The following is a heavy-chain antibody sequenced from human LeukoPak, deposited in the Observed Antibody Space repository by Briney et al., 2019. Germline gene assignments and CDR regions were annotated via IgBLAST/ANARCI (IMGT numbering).Heavy chain of an antibody. CDR1: GFTFSSYA. J-gene: IGHJ4*02. D-gene: IGHD2-2*01. Sequence: PGGSLRLSXAASGFTFSSYAMSWVRQAPGKGLEWVSAISGSGGSTYYADSVKGRFTISRDNSKNTLYLQMNSLRAEDTAVYYCAKDPFPPTIPAAILDYWGQGTLVTVSS. CDR2: ISGSGGST. V-gene: IGHV3-23*01. CDR3: AKDPFPPTIPAAILDY.